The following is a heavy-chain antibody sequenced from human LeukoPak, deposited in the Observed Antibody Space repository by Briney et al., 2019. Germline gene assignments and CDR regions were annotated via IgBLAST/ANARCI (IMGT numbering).Heavy chain of an antibody. CDR1: GFTFSYYD. CDR3: ARVVRGQDAFDI. CDR2: ISRSGSTI. V-gene: IGHV3-11*04. J-gene: IGHJ3*02. D-gene: IGHD2-21*01. Sequence: GGSLRLSCAASGFTFSYYDMSWIRQAPGKGLEWVSYISRSGSTIYYADSVKGRFTISTDNAKNSLYLQMNSMRAEDTAVYYCARVVRGQDAFDIWGQATIVTVSS.